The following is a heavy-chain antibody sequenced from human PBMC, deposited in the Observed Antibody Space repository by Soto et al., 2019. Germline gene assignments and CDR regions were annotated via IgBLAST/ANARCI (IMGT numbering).Heavy chain of an antibody. CDR1: GFTCSSYS. D-gene: IGHD6-13*01. CDR3: ARDLGSSWYPEYFQH. V-gene: IGHV3-48*01. Sequence: GGSLRLSCAASGFTCSSYSMNWVRQAPGKGLEWVSYISSSSSTIYYADSVKGRFTISRDNAKNSLYLQMNSLRAEDTAVYYCARDLGSSWYPEYFQHWGQGTLVTVSS. J-gene: IGHJ1*01. CDR2: ISSSSSTI.